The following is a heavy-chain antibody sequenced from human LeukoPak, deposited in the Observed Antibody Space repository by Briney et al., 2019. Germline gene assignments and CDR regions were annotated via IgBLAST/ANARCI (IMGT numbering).Heavy chain of an antibody. V-gene: IGHV3-48*01. D-gene: IGHD6-6*01. CDR2: ISSSSSTI. CDR3: ARDRGYSSSSEFFDY. Sequence: GGSLRLSCAASGFTFSSYSMNWVRQAPGKGLEWVSCISSSSSTIYYADSVKGRFTISRDNAKNSLYLQMNSLRAEDTAVYYCARDRGYSSSSEFFDYWGQGTLVTASS. CDR1: GFTFSSYS. J-gene: IGHJ4*02.